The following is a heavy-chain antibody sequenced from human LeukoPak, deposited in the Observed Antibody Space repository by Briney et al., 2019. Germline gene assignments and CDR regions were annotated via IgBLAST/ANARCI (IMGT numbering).Heavy chain of an antibody. CDR1: GGSFSGYY. CDR2: IYYSGST. D-gene: IGHD4-17*01. CDR3: ARARHDYGDYLNWFDP. J-gene: IGHJ5*02. V-gene: IGHV4-31*11. Sequence: SETLSLTCAVYGGSFSGYYWSWIRQHPGKGLEWIGYIYYSGSTYYNPSLKSRVTISVDTSKNQFSLKLSSVTAADTAVYYCARARHDYGDYLNWFDPWGQGTLVTVSS.